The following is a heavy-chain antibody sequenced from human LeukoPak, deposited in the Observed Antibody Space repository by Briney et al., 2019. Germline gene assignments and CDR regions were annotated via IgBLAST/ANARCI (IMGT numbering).Heavy chain of an antibody. CDR3: ARQGGSSGSYYVDY. CDR1: GYSFTSYW. CDR2: IDPSDSYT. V-gene: IGHV5-10-1*01. Sequence: GESLKISCKASGYSFTSYWISWVRQMPGKSVEWMGRIDPSDSYTNYSPSFQGHVTISADQSISTAYLQWSRLKASDTAMYYCARQGGSSGSYYVDYWGQGTLVTVSS. D-gene: IGHD3-10*01. J-gene: IGHJ4*02.